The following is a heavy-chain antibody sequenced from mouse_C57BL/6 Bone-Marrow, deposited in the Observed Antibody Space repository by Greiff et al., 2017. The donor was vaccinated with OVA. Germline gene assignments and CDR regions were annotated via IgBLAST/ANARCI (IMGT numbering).Heavy chain of an antibody. D-gene: IGHD4-1*01. V-gene: IGHV1-64*01. CDR3: ARRSPELGRRGFDY. Sequence: QVQLQQPGAELVKPGASVKLSCKASGYTFTSYWMPWVKQRPGQGLEWIGMIHPNSGSTNYTEKFKSKATLTVDKSSSTTYMQLSSLTSEDSAVYYCARRSPELGRRGFDYWGQGTTLTVSS. J-gene: IGHJ2*01. CDR2: IHPNSGST. CDR1: GYTFTSYW.